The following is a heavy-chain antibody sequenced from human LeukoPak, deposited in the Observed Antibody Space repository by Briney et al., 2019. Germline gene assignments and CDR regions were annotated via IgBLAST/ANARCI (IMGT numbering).Heavy chain of an antibody. CDR2: IRYDGSNK. CDR1: GFTFSSYG. CDR3: AKGRGWEASYYYYYTDV. V-gene: IGHV3-30*02. J-gene: IGHJ6*03. Sequence: GGSLRLSCAASGFTFSSYGMHWVRQAPGKGLEWVAFIRYDGSNKYYTDSVKGRFTISRDNSKNTLYLQMNSLRAEGTAVYYCAKGRGWEASYYYYYTDVWGKGTTVTISS. D-gene: IGHD1-26*01.